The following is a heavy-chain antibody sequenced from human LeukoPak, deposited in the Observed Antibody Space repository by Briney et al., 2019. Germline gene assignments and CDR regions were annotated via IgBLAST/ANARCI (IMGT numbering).Heavy chain of an antibody. D-gene: IGHD2-2*01. CDR2: ISNSSRNI. CDR1: GFTFSTYS. Sequence: PGGSLRLSCAVSGFTFSTYSMNWVRQAPGKGLEWVSSISNSSRNIYYADSVKGRFTISRDNAKNTLYLQMNSLRAEDTAVYYCARDFAGHCSSSNCYADYWGQGTLVTVSS. V-gene: IGHV3-21*01. CDR3: ARDFAGHCSSSNCYADY. J-gene: IGHJ4*02.